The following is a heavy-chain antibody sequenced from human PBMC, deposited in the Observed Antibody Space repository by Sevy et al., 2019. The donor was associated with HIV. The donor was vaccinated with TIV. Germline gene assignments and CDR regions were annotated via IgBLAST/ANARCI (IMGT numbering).Heavy chain of an antibody. Sequence: GGSLRLSCAASGFTFSSYGMHWVRQAPGKGLEWVAFIWYDGSDTYYADSVKGRFYISRDNSKNTLYLQMNSLRTEDTAIYYCASDILTGSDFWGQGTLVTVSS. D-gene: IGHD3-9*01. CDR2: IWYDGSDT. CDR1: GFTFSSYG. CDR3: ASDILTGSDF. V-gene: IGHV3-30*02. J-gene: IGHJ4*02.